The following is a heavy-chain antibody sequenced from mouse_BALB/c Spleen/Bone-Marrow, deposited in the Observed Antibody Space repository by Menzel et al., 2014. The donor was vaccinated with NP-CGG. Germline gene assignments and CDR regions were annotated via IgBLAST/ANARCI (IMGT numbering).Heavy chain of an antibody. CDR1: GYTFTSYW. V-gene: IGHV1S81*02. Sequence: QVQLQQSGAELVKPGASVKLSCKASGYTFTSYWMPWVKQRPGQGLEWIGEINPSNGRTNYNEKFKSKATLTVDKSSSTAYMQLSSLTSEDSAVYYCARYLHYYGSSYGYFDVWGAGTTVTVSS. J-gene: IGHJ1*01. CDR3: ARYLHYYGSSYGYFDV. CDR2: INPSNGRT. D-gene: IGHD1-1*01.